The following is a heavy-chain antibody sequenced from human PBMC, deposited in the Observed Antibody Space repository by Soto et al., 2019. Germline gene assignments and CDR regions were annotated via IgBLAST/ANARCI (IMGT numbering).Heavy chain of an antibody. CDR2: LSGSSDNT. CDR3: AKNGYGSDVLWWFGP. J-gene: IGHJ5*02. V-gene: IGHV3-23*01. D-gene: IGHD5-12*01. CDR1: GFSFRSYA. Sequence: EVQLLESGGGLVQPGGSLRLSCAASGFSFRSYAMSWVRQAPGKGLEWVSALSGSSDNTYYADSVKGRFSIPRDNPKNRVYLKMNSLRAEDTAVYYCAKNGYGSDVLWWFGPWGQGTLVTVSS.